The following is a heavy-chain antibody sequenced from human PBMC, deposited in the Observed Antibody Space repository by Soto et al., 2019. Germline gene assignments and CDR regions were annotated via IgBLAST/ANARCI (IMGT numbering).Heavy chain of an antibody. CDR3: AHRAGLQGNWDGGYFDF. V-gene: IGHV2-5*02. Sequence: QITLKESGPARVKPTQPLTLTCTFSGFSLTTGGVGVGWIRQPPGKALEWLAFIYWDDDKRYNPSLKTRLTINKDTSNNQVVLTMTQLDPGDTASYYCAHRAGLQGNWDGGYFDFWGLGTLVTVSS. J-gene: IGHJ4*02. CDR2: IYWDDDK. D-gene: IGHD1-1*01. CDR1: GFSLTTGGVG.